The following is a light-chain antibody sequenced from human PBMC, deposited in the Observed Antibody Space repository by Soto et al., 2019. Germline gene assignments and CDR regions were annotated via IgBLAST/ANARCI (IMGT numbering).Light chain of an antibody. CDR3: QQYNSYPIT. Sequence: DIQMTQSPSTLSASLGERVTITCRASQSISSWLAWYQQKPGKAPKLLIYDASSLESGVPSRFSGSGSGTEFTLTISSLQPDDFATYYCQQYNSYPITFGQGTRLEIK. CDR1: QSISSW. J-gene: IGKJ5*01. V-gene: IGKV1-5*01. CDR2: DAS.